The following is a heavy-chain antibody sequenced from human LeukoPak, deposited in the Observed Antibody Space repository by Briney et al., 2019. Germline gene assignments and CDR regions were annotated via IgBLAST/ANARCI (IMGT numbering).Heavy chain of an antibody. V-gene: IGHV3-11*04. CDR3: AEGGYCSSTSCYRGYMDV. J-gene: IGHJ6*03. CDR2: ISSSGSTI. D-gene: IGHD2-2*02. CDR1: GFTFSDYY. Sequence: GGSLRLSCAASGFTFSDYYMSWIRQAPGKGLEWVSYISSSGSTIYYADSVKGRFTISRDNAKNSLYLQMNSLRAEDTAVYYCAEGGYCSSTSCYRGYMDVWGKGTTVTVSS.